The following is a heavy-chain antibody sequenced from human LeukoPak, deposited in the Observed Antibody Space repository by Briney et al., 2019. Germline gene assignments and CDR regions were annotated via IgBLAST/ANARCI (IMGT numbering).Heavy chain of an antibody. J-gene: IGHJ6*02. CDR1: GGSISSYY. CDR2: IYYSGST. D-gene: IGHD6-19*01. Sequence: SETLSLICTVSGGSISSYYWSWIRQPPGKGLEWIGYIYYSGSTNYNPSLKSRVTISVDTSKNQFSLKLSSVTAADTAVYYCARKLAVAEYYYYYGMDVWGQGTTVTVSS. V-gene: IGHV4-59*01. CDR3: ARKLAVAEYYYYYGMDV.